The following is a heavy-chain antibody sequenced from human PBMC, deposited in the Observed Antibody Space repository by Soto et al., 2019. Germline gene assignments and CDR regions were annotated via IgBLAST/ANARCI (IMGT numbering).Heavy chain of an antibody. Sequence: EVQLEESGGGLVQPGGSLRLSCAASGFTLSSFALNWVRQAPGKGLEWVSYIGATSSSGSNFYYAASVKGRFTISGDSAKNSLFLQMNSLRDEDTAIYYCARGGKVPYYYGMDVWGQGTTVTVSS. CDR1: GFTLSSFA. CDR3: ARGGKVPYYYGMDV. J-gene: IGHJ6*02. CDR2: IGATSSSGSNF. D-gene: IGHD3-16*01. V-gene: IGHV3-48*03.